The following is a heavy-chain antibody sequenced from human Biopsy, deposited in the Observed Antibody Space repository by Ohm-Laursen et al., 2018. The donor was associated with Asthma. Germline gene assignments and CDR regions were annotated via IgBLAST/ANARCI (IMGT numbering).Heavy chain of an antibody. V-gene: IGHV3-9*01. J-gene: IGHJ4*02. D-gene: IGHD1-26*01. CDR1: GFTFDDYA. CDR3: AKGEWELLEANFDY. Sequence: SLRLSCAASGFTFDDYAMHWVRQAPGKGLEWVSGISWHSGSIGYADSVKGRFTISRDNAKNSLYPQMNSLRAEDTALYYCAKGEWELLEANFDYWGQGTLVTVSS. CDR2: ISWHSGSI.